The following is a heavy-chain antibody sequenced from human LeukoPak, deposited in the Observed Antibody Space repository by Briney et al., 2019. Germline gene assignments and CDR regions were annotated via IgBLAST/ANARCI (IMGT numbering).Heavy chain of an antibody. D-gene: IGHD3-10*01. CDR3: TRPITMVRGANNY. V-gene: IGHV3-49*03. J-gene: IGHJ4*02. Sequence: PGGSLRLSCTASGFTFGDYAMSWFRQAPGKGLEWVGFIRSKAYGGATEYAASVKGRFTISRDDSKSIAYLQMNSLKTEDTAVYYCTRPITMVRGANNYWGQGTLVTVSS. CDR1: GFTFGDYA. CDR2: IRSKAYGGAT.